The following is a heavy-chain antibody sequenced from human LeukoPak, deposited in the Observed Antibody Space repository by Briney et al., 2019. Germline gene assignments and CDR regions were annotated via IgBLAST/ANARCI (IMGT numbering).Heavy chain of an antibody. V-gene: IGHV4-4*07. CDR2: IYTSGNT. Sequence: SETLSLTCTVSGGSISSYYWTWIRQPAGKGLEWIGRIYTSGNTGYNPSLESRVTMSVDTSKNQFSLNLSSVTAADTAVYYCARVDLRAAFFDYWGQGTLVTVSS. CDR3: ARVDLRAAFFDY. CDR1: GGSISSYY. J-gene: IGHJ4*02. D-gene: IGHD2-15*01.